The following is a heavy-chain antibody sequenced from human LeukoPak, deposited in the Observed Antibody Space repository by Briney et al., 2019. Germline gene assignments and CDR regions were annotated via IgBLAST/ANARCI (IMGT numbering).Heavy chain of an antibody. CDR2: ISYDGSNK. Sequence: GGSLRLSCAASGFTFSSYAMHWVRQAPGKGLEWVAVISYDGSNKYYADSVKGRFTISRDNSKNTLYLQMNSLRAEDTAVYYCARGNRITMIVVVDYWGQGTLVTVSS. D-gene: IGHD3-22*01. CDR3: ARGNRITMIVVVDY. CDR1: GFTFSSYA. V-gene: IGHV3-30-3*01. J-gene: IGHJ4*02.